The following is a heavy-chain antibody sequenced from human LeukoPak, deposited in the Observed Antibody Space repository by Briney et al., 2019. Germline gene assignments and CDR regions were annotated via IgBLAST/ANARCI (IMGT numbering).Heavy chain of an antibody. CDR3: ARDPSKIWEWLSSRFDY. D-gene: IGHD3-3*01. J-gene: IGHJ4*02. Sequence: ASVPVSCKTSGYTFTNYGISWVRQAPGQGPEWMGWISPYNGDRKYAEMFQGRVTMTTDTSTNTAHMELRSLRSDDTAVYYCARDPSKIWEWLSSRFDYWGQGTLVTVSS. V-gene: IGHV1-18*01. CDR1: GYTFTNYG. CDR2: ISPYNGDR.